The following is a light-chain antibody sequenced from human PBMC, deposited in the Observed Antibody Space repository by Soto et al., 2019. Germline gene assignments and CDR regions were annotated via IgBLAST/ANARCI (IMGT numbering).Light chain of an antibody. CDR2: EVR. CDR1: MRDIGAYNL. Sequence: QSALTQPASVSGSPGQSITIFCAGTMRDIGAYNLVSWYQQHPGRAPQLIIYEVRNRPSGSSFRFSGSKSGNTASLTISGLQAEEEADYYCSSFTSRSSLIFGGGTKLAVL. CDR3: SSFTSRSSLI. J-gene: IGLJ2*01. V-gene: IGLV2-14*01.